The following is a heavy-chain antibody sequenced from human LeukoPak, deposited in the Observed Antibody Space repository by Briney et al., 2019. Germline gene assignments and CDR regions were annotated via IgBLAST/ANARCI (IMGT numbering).Heavy chain of an antibody. J-gene: IGHJ6*03. CDR1: GYMFTGYY. CDR3: ARVVAVTGTPVYYMDV. D-gene: IGHD6-19*01. CDR2: INPNSGGT. Sequence: ASVKVSCKASGYMFTGYYMHWVRQAPGQGLEWMGWINPNSGGTNYAQKFQGRVTMTRDTSNSTAYMDLNRLRSDDTAVYYCARVVAVTGTPVYYMDVWGKGTTVTVSS. V-gene: IGHV1-2*02.